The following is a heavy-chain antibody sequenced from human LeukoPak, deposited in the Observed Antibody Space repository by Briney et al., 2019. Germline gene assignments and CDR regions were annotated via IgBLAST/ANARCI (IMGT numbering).Heavy chain of an antibody. V-gene: IGHV3-23*01. CDR2: ISGSGGST. CDR1: GFTFSSYA. J-gene: IGHJ4*02. D-gene: IGHD6-13*01. Sequence: RTGGSLRLSCAASGFTFSSYAMNWVRQAPGKGLEWVSAISGSGGSTYYADSVKGRFTISRDNSKNTLYLQMNSLRAEDTAVYYCAKDRFELVRHAGIVDYWGQGTLVTVSS. CDR3: AKDRFELVRHAGIVDY.